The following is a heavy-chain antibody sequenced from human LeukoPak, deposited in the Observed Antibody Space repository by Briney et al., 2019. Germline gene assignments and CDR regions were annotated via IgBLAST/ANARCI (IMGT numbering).Heavy chain of an antibody. CDR2: FFYSGST. Sequence: PSETLSLTCTVSGDSISSTSHYWGWVRRPPGKGLEWIGSFFYSGSTYYNPSLKSRVTIFVDASKNQFSLRLTSVTASGTAVYYCASKPRTSSIAAIDFWGQGTLVTVSS. D-gene: IGHD6-6*01. CDR1: GDSISSTSHY. V-gene: IGHV4-39*01. J-gene: IGHJ4*02. CDR3: ASKPRTSSIAAIDF.